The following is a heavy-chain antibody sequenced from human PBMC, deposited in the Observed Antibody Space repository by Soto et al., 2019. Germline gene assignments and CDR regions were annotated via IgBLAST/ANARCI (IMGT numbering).Heavy chain of an antibody. CDR3: ARDVQLQSFDC. CDR2: INNDGDST. V-gene: IGHV3-74*01. D-gene: IGHD5-18*01. J-gene: IGHJ4*02. CDR1: GFTFSSYW. Sequence: PGGSLRLSCVASGFTFSSYWMHWVRQAPGKGLVWVSRINNDGDSTSYADSVKGRFTISGDNAKNTLYLQMNSLRAEDTAVYYCARDVQLQSFDCWGQGTLVTVSS.